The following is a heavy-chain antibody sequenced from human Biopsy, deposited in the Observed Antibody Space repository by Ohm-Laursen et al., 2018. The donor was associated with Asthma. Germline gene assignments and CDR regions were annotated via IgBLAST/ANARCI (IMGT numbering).Heavy chain of an antibody. Sequence: TLSLTCTVYGGYLTGHYWNWIRQPPGKGLEWIGEIDQSGYTNYNPSLKSRVTISADASKNQFSLKLTSVTAAGTAVYYCVSPPGYWGQGTRVTVSS. V-gene: IGHV4-34*01. CDR2: IDQSGYT. J-gene: IGHJ4*02. CDR3: VSPPGY. CDR1: GGYLTGHY.